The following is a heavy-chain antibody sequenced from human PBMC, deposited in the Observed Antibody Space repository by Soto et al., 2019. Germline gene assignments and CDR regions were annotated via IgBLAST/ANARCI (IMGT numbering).Heavy chain of an antibody. D-gene: IGHD3-22*01. V-gene: IGHV1-3*01. CDR3: ARDLGVVVMDY. Sequence: ASVKVSCKASGYTFTTYAIHWVRQAPGQGLEWMGWINSGNGDTKYSQKFQGRVTVTREKSASTASMELRSLKSEDTAVYYCARDLGVVVMDYWGQGTLVTVSS. CDR2: INSGNGDT. J-gene: IGHJ4*02. CDR1: GYTFTTYA.